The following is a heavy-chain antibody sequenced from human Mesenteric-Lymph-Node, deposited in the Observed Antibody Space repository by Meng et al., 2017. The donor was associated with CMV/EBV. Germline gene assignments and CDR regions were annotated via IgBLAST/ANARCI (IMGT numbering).Heavy chain of an antibody. CDR3: VSNPTGTYGEFQN. CDR1: RFTFDDYA. V-gene: IGHV3-9*01. Sequence: SLKISCAASRFTFDDYAMHWVRQTPGKGLEWISGISWNSNNIDYADSVKGRFTISRDNAKSTLYLQMNSLRAEDTGVYFCVSNPTGTYGEFQNWGQGTLVTVSS. J-gene: IGHJ1*01. CDR2: ISWNSNNI. D-gene: IGHD1-26*01.